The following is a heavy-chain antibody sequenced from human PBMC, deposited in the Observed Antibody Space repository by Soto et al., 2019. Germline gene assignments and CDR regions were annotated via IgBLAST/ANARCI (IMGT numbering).Heavy chain of an antibody. V-gene: IGHV3-30*18. CDR3: AKELARTPGNTELDY. J-gene: IGHJ4*02. Sequence: GGSLRLSCAASGFTFSSYGMHWVRQAPGKGLEWVAVISYDGSNKYYADSVKGRFTISRDNSKNTLYLQMNSLRAEDTAVYYCAKELARTPGNTELDYWGQGTLVTVSS. D-gene: IGHD5-12*01. CDR1: GFTFSSYG. CDR2: ISYDGSNK.